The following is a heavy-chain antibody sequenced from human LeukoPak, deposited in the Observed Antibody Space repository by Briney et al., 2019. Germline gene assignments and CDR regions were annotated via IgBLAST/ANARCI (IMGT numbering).Heavy chain of an antibody. V-gene: IGHV1-69*15. CDR3: ARKLRLGGNWFDP. Sequence: SVKVSCKTSGGTFTSYAITWVRQAPGQGLEWMGKIIPISGTTNYTQKFQGRVTFTADESTSTAYMELSSLRSEDTALYYCARKLRLGGNWFDPWGQGTLVTVSS. CDR1: GGTFTSYA. D-gene: IGHD1-26*01. J-gene: IGHJ5*02. CDR2: IIPISGTT.